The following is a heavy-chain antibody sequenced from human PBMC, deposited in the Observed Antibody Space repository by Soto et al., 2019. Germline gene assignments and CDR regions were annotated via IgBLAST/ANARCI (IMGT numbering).Heavy chain of an antibody. CDR3: AKAEGYSYGLNYYYMDV. J-gene: IGHJ6*03. V-gene: IGHV3-30*18. CDR2: ISYDGSNK. D-gene: IGHD5-18*01. CDR1: GFTFSSYG. Sequence: QVQLVESGGGVVQPGRSLRLSCAASGFTFSSYGMHWVRQAPGKGLEWVAVISYDGSNKYYADSVKGRFTISRDNSKNTLYLQMNSLRAEDTAVYYCAKAEGYSYGLNYYYMDVWGKGTTVTVSS.